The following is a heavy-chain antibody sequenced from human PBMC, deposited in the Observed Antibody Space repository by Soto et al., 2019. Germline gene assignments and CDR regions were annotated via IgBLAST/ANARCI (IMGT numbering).Heavy chain of an antibody. D-gene: IGHD2-2*01. CDR2: IIPILGTA. J-gene: IGHJ5*02. Sequence: SVKVSCKASGGTFSSYAISWVRQAPGQGLEWMGGIIPILGTANYAQKFQGRVTITADESTSTAYMELSSLRSEDTAVYYCAREISHCSSTSCYFSGGLFDPWGQGTLVTVSS. CDR3: AREISHCSSTSCYFSGGLFDP. CDR1: GGTFSSYA. V-gene: IGHV1-69*13.